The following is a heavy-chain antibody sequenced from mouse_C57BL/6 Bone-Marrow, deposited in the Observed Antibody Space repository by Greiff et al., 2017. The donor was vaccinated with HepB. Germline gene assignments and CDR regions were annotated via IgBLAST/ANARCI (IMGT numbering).Heavy chain of an antibody. V-gene: IGHV1-82*01. CDR2: IYPGDGDT. CDR1: GYAFSSSW. Sequence: VQLQQSGPELVKPGASVKISCKASGYAFSSSWMNWVKQRPGKGLEWIGRIYPGDGDTNYNGKFKGKATLTADKSSSTAYMQLSSLTSEDSAVYFCAGDYDVFAWFAYWGQGTLVTVSA. D-gene: IGHD2-4*01. CDR3: AGDYDVFAWFAY. J-gene: IGHJ3*01.